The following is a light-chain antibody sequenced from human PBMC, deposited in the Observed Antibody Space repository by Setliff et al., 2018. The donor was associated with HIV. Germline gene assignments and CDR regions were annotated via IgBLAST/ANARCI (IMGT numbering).Light chain of an antibody. V-gene: IGLV2-14*01. CDR2: EVF. CDR3: SSYTSSGSLDYV. CDR1: SSDVGGYNH. J-gene: IGLJ1*01. Sequence: QSVLTQPASVSGSPGQSITISCTGTSSDVGGYNHVSWYQQHPGNAPKLMLYEVFNRPSGVSYRFSGSKSGNTASLTISGLQAEDEGDYYCSSYTSSGSLDYVFGTGTKGTVL.